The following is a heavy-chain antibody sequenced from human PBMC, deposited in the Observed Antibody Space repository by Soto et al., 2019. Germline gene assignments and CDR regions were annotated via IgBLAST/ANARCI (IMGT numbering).Heavy chain of an antibody. V-gene: IGHV3-48*01. CDR2: ISSSSSTI. Sequence: GGSLRLSCAASGFTFSSYSMNWVRQAPGKGLEWVSYISSSSSTIYYADSVKGRFTISRDNAKNSLYLQMNSLRAEDTAVYYCARGDEFYYPLYYYYYMDVWGKGTTVTVSS. CDR1: GFTFSSYS. CDR3: ARGDEFYYPLYYYYYMDV. D-gene: IGHD3-22*01. J-gene: IGHJ6*03.